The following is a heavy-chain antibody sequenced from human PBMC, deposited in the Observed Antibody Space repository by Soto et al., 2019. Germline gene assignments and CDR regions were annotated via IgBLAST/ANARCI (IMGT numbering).Heavy chain of an antibody. Sequence: ASVKVSCKASGYTFTGYYMHWVRQAPGQGLVWMGWINPNSGGTNYAQKFQGRDTMTRDTSISTAYMELSRLRSDDTAMYYCARVAITIFGVVTDFDYWGQGTLVTVSS. CDR1: GYTFTGYY. D-gene: IGHD3-3*01. J-gene: IGHJ4*02. CDR2: INPNSGGT. V-gene: IGHV1-2*02. CDR3: ARVAITIFGVVTDFDY.